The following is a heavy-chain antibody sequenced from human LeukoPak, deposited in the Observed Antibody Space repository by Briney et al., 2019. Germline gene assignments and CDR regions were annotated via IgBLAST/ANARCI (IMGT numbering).Heavy chain of an antibody. V-gene: IGHV3-30*02. CDR2: IRYDGSNK. J-gene: IGHJ3*02. D-gene: IGHD3-16*01. CDR1: GFTFSSYG. Sequence: GGSLRLSCAASGFTFSSYGMHWVRQAPGKGLEWVAVIRYDGSNKYYADSVKGRFTISRDNSKNTLYLQMNSLRAEDTAVYYCAKGHTGGAFDIWGQGTMVTVSS. CDR3: AKGHTGGAFDI.